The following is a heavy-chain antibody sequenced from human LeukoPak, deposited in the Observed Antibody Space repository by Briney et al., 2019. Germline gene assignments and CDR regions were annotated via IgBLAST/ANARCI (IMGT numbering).Heavy chain of an antibody. CDR1: DFTFSSYW. Sequence: GGSLRLSCEASDFTFSSYWMIWLRQAPGKGLEWVANIKGDGSMKYYLDSVKGRFTISRDNAKNAMYLQMNSLRAEDTAVYYCATDRSLGRGFGELLPPPYYGMDVWGQRTTVTVSS. CDR2: IKGDGSMK. CDR3: ATDRSLGRGFGELLPPPYYGMDV. D-gene: IGHD3-10*01. V-gene: IGHV3-7*01. J-gene: IGHJ6*02.